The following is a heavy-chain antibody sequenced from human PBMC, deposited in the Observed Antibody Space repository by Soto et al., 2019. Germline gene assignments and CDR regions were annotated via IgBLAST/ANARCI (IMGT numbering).Heavy chain of an antibody. CDR2: ISYDGSNK. D-gene: IGHD2-2*01. Sequence: QVQLVESGGGVVQPGRSLRLSCAASGFTFSSYAMHWVRQAPGKGLEWVAVISYDGSNKYYADSVKGRFTISRDNSKNTRYLQMNSLRAEDTAVYYCARARLDTPALGYWGQGTLVTVSS. CDR3: ARARLDTPALGY. J-gene: IGHJ4*02. CDR1: GFTFSSYA. V-gene: IGHV3-30-3*01.